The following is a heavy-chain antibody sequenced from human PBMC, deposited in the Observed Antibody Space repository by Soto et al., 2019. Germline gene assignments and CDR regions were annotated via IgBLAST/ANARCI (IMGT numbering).Heavy chain of an antibody. J-gene: IGHJ4*02. V-gene: IGHV1-69*19. D-gene: IGHD3-10*01. Sequence: QVQLVQSGAEMKKPGSSVKVSCQSSGGTFNTYAMNWVRQAPGQGPEWMGDISPMFGAANYAPKFQGRVTTTADASTGTSYMQLSSLTSEVPALYFCAREVQVHTPAFVYWGQGTLVTVSS. CDR3: AREVQVHTPAFVY. CDR2: ISPMFGAA. CDR1: GGTFNTYA.